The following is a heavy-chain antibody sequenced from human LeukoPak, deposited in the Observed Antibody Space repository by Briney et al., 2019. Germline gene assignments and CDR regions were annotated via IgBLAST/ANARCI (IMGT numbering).Heavy chain of an antibody. CDR3: ARDYYGSGSYGGFDY. Sequence: AGGSLRLSCAASGFTVSSNYMSWVRQAPGKGLEWVSVIYSGGSTYYADSVKGRFTISRDNSKNTLYLQMNSPRAEDTAVYYCARDYYGSGSYGGFDYWGQGTLVTVSS. CDR1: GFTVSSNY. V-gene: IGHV3-53*01. D-gene: IGHD3-10*01. CDR2: IYSGGST. J-gene: IGHJ4*02.